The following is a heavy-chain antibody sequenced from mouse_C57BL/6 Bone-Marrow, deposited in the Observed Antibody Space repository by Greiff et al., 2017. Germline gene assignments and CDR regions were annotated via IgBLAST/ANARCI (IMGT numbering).Heavy chain of an antibody. D-gene: IGHD4-1*01. CDR2: ISSGSSTI. CDR1: GFTFSDYG. Sequence: EVKLMESGGGLVKPGGSLKLSCAASGFTFSDYGLHWVRQAPEKGLEWVAYISSGSSTIYYADTVKGRFTISRDNAKNTLFLQMTSLRSEDTAMYDCARATGWVAYWGQGALVTVSA. J-gene: IGHJ3*01. CDR3: ARATGWVAY. V-gene: IGHV5-17*01.